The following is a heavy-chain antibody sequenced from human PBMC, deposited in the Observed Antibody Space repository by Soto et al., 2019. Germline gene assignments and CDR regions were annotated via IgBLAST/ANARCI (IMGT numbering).Heavy chain of an antibody. Sequence: PSATRYLTCAVYGGSFSGYYWSWIRQPPGKGLEWIGEINHSGSPNYNPSLKSRVTISVDTSKNQFSLKLSSVTAADTAVYYCARSYYDYVWGSYRPHNYFDYWGQGTLVRVSS. J-gene: IGHJ4*02. CDR3: ARSYYDYVWGSYRPHNYFDY. V-gene: IGHV4-34*01. CDR2: INHSGSP. D-gene: IGHD3-16*02. CDR1: GGSFSGYY.